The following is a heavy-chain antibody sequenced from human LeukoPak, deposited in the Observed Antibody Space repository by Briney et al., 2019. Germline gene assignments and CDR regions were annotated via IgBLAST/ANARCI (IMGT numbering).Heavy chain of an antibody. V-gene: IGHV4-4*02. J-gene: IGHJ4*02. D-gene: IGHD3-10*01. Sequence: SGTLSLTCAVSGGSISSDNWWSWVRQPPGKGLEWIGEIYHDWSTNYNPSLKSRVTISIDKSKNQFSLKLSSVTAADTAVYYCARAEGSGSGALYYFDYWGQGTLVTVSS. CDR3: ARAEGSGSGALYYFDY. CDR2: IYHDWST. CDR1: GGSISSDNW.